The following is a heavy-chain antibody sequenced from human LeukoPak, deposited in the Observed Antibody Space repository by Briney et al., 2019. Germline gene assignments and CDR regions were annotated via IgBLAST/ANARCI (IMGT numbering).Heavy chain of an antibody. Sequence: ASVKVSCKASGYTFTSYYMHWVRQAPGQGLEWMGIINPSGGSTSYAQKFQGRVTMTRDTSTSTVYMELSSLRSEDTAVYYCARGLVVPAAISWFDPWGQGTLVTVSS. CDR1: GYTFTSYY. CDR2: INPSGGST. CDR3: ARGLVVPAAISWFDP. V-gene: IGHV1-46*01. D-gene: IGHD2-2*02. J-gene: IGHJ5*02.